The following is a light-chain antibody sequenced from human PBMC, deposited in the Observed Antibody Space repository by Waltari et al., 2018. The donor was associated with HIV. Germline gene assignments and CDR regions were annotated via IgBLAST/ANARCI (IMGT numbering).Light chain of an antibody. CDR2: RSD. V-gene: IGLV1-47*01. CDR3: AVWGDNLSAV. Sequence: QSALTQPPSVSGAPGQKVTISCSGGPYDLGAHYAYWYQRLSGQAPKLLISRSDLRPSSVPSPFSASKSDTSASLVINGLRSEDEGEYFCAVWGDNLSAVFGGGTKVTV. CDR1: PYDLGAHY. J-gene: IGLJ2*01.